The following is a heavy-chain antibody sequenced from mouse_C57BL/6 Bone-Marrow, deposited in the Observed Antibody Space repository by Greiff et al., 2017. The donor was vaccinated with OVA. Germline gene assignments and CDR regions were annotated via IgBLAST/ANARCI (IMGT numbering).Heavy chain of an antibody. J-gene: IGHJ2*01. CDR2: ISGGGGNT. CDR1: GFTFSSYT. D-gene: IGHD2-4*01. V-gene: IGHV5-9*01. Sequence: DVMLVESGGGLVKPGGSLKLSCAASGFTFSSYTMSWVRQTPEKRLEWVATISGGGGNTYYPDSVKGRFTISRDNAKNTLYLQMSSLRSEDTALYYCARRRDYDRGVYYFDDWGQGTTLTVSS. CDR3: ARRRDYDRGVYYFDD.